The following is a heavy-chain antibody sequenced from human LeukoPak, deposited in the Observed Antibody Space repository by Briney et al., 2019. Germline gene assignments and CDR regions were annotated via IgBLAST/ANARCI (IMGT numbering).Heavy chain of an antibody. CDR1: GFTVSSNY. J-gene: IGHJ6*03. CDR3: ARVLYPPDYYGSGSYFSYYMDV. Sequence: PGGSLRLSCAASGFTVSSNYMSWVRQAPGKGLEWVSVIYSGGSTYYADSVKGRFTISRDNSKNTLYLQMNSLRADDTAVYYCARVLYPPDYYGSGSYFSYYMDVWGKGTTVTVSS. V-gene: IGHV3-66*02. CDR2: IYSGGST. D-gene: IGHD3-10*01.